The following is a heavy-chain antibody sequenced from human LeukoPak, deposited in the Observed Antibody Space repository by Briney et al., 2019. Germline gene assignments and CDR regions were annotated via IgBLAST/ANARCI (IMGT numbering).Heavy chain of an antibody. D-gene: IGHD3-22*01. CDR1: GFTYDDYG. CDR2: INWNGVST. Sequence: GGSLRLSCAASGFTYDDYGMSWVRQAPGKGLEWVSGINWNGVSTGYADAVKGRFTISRDNAKNSLYLQMNSLRAEGTALYYCARVGYYYESSSYSGAFDIWGKGTMVTVSS. V-gene: IGHV3-20*04. CDR3: ARVGYYYESSSYSGAFDI. J-gene: IGHJ3*02.